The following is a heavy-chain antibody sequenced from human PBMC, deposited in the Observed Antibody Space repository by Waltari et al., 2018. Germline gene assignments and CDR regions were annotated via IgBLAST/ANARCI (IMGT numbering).Heavy chain of an antibody. J-gene: IGHJ4*02. CDR1: GYTFISNA. V-gene: IGHV1-18*04. CDR3: SRLAHHGVSGGDF. D-gene: IGHD3-10*01. Sequence: QVQLVQSGAELKTPGASVRVSCKASGYTFISNAINWVRQAPGQGLEWMGWISAYDGSTEYAQIFQDRISMSTDTSTRTAYMELRSLTPDDSAVYYCSRLAHHGVSGGDFWGQGTLITVSS. CDR2: ISAYDGST.